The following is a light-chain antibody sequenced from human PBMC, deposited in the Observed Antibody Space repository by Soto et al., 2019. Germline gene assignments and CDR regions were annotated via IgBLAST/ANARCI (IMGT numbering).Light chain of an antibody. CDR3: QQYDNPPSLT. CDR2: GAS. CDR1: QSVSSN. Sequence: EIVLTQSPATLSVSPGERAALSCRASQSVSSNLAWYQQKPGQAPRLLIYGASNRATGIPDRFSGSGSGTDFTLTISRLEPEDFAVYYCQQYDNPPSLTFGGGTKVDIK. J-gene: IGKJ4*01. V-gene: IGKV3-20*01.